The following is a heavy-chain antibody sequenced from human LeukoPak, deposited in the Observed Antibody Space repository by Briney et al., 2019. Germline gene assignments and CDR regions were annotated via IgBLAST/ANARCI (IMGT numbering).Heavy chain of an antibody. Sequence: SETLSLTCTVSGGSISSSSYYWGWIRQPPGKGLEWIGSNYYSGSTYYNPSLKSRVTISVDTSKNQFSLKLSSVTAADTAVYYCARQGLLWFGELSYWGQGTLVTVSS. CDR1: GGSISSSSYY. J-gene: IGHJ4*02. CDR3: ARQGLLWFGELSY. V-gene: IGHV4-39*01. D-gene: IGHD3-10*01. CDR2: NYYSGST.